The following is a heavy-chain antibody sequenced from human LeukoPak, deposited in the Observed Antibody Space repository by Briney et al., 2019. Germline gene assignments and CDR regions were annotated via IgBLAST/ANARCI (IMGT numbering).Heavy chain of an antibody. D-gene: IGHD2/OR15-2a*01. V-gene: IGHV3-23*01. CDR2: ISGSDGST. J-gene: IGHJ4*02. CDR1: GFTFSSYA. CDR3: AKDSAKKYDDY. Sequence: GGSLRLSCAASGFTFSSYAISWVRQAPGKGLEWVSGISGSDGSTNYADSVKGRFTISRENSKNTLYLQMNSLRAEDTAVYYCAKDSAKKYDDYWGQGTLVTVSS.